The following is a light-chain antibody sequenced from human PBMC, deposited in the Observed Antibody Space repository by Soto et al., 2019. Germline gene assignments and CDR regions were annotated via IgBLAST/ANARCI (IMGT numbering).Light chain of an antibody. CDR1: QSISSW. V-gene: IGKV1-5*01. CDR3: QQYNSYCT. J-gene: IGKJ2*01. Sequence: DIQMTQSPSTLSASVGDRVTITCRASQSISSWLAWYQQKSGKAPKLLIYDASSLESGVPSRFSGSGSGTEFTLTISSLQPDDFATYYCQQYNSYCTFGQGTKLEIK. CDR2: DAS.